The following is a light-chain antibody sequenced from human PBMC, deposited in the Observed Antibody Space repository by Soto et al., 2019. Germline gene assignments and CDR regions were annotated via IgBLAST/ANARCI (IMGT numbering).Light chain of an antibody. V-gene: IGKV3-20*01. CDR3: QQYGSSPKLT. CDR1: QSVSSSY. Sequence: EIVLTQSPGTLSLSPGERATLSCRASQSVSSSYLAWYQQKPGQAPRPLIYGASSRATGVPDRFSGSGSGTDFTLNISILEPEDFAVYYCQQYGSSPKLTFGGGTKVEIK. CDR2: GAS. J-gene: IGKJ4*01.